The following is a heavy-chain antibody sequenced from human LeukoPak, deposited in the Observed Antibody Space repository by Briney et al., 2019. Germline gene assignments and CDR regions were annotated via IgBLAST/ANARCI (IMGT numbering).Heavy chain of an antibody. D-gene: IGHD6-19*01. CDR3: VKGGWADY. J-gene: IGHJ4*02. CDR2: ISGGDGDSA. CDR1: GFPFSHYA. Sequence: PGGSLTLSGAASGFPFSHYAMTWLRQAPGKGLEWVSAISGGDGDSAYYADSVKGRFTISRDNSKNTLYLQMNSLTADDTALYYCVKGGWADYWGQGTLVTVSS. V-gene: IGHV3-23*01.